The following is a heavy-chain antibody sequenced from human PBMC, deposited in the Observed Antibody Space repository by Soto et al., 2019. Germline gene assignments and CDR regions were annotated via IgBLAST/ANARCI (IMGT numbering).Heavy chain of an antibody. D-gene: IGHD6-19*01. V-gene: IGHV3-30*18. J-gene: IGHJ6*02. CDR2: ISYDGSNK. CDR1: GFTFSSYG. CDR3: AKVQGAYSSGWSLGMDV. Sequence: QSGGSLRLSCAASGFTFSSYGMHWVRQAPGKGLEWVAVISYDGSNKYYADSVKGRFTISRDNSKNTLYLQMNSLRAEDTAVYYCAKVQGAYSSGWSLGMDVWGQGTTVTVSS.